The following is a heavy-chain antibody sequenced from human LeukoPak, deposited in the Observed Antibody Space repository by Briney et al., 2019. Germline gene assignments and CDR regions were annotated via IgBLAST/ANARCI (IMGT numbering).Heavy chain of an antibody. Sequence: GASVKVSCKASGYTFTGYYMHWVRQAPGQGLEWMGWINPNSGGANYAQKFQGRVTMTRDTSISTAYMELSRLRSDDTALYHCASGRWEPYDAFDIWGQGTMVTVSS. V-gene: IGHV1-2*02. CDR1: GYTFTGYY. J-gene: IGHJ3*02. CDR3: ASGRWEPYDAFDI. D-gene: IGHD1-26*01. CDR2: INPNSGGA.